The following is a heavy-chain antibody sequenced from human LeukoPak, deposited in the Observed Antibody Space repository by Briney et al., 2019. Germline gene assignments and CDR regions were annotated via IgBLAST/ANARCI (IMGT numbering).Heavy chain of an antibody. CDR3: ARSYSPLNAFDI. CDR2: IYSGGST. D-gene: IGHD6-13*01. J-gene: IGHJ3*02. Sequence: AGGSLRLSCAASGFTVSSNYMSWVRQAPGKGLEWVSVIYSGGSTYYADSVKGRFTISRDNSKNTLYLQMNSLRAEDMAVYYCARSYSPLNAFDIWGQGTMVTVSS. V-gene: IGHV3-66*01. CDR1: GFTVSSNY.